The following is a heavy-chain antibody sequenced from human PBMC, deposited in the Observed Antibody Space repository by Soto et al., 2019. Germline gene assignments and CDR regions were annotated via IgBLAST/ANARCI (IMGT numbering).Heavy chain of an antibody. Sequence: EVQMVESGGGLVQPGGPLRLSCAASGFTFSSYSMHWVRQAPGKGLEWVQYISSSSRTIYYADSVKGRFTISRDNAKNSLYLKMNSLRADDTAVYYCARQFEDPLLSLVRDFDLWGRGTLVTVSS. J-gene: IGHJ2*01. V-gene: IGHV3-48*01. CDR3: ARQFEDPLLSLVRDFDL. CDR1: GFTFSSYS. D-gene: IGHD3-10*01. CDR2: ISSSSRTI.